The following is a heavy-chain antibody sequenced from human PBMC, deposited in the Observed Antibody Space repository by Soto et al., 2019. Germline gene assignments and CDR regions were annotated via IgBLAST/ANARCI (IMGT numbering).Heavy chain of an antibody. Sequence: SETLSLTCTVSGGSISSGDYYWSWIRQPPGKGLEWIGYIHYSGSTYSNPSLKSRVTISVDTSKNQFSLKLSSVTAADTAVYYCARGPSQSWFGESIHYYYYGMDVWGQGTTVTVSS. D-gene: IGHD3-10*01. CDR3: ARGPSQSWFGESIHYYYYGMDV. V-gene: IGHV4-30-4*01. CDR1: GGSISSGDYY. J-gene: IGHJ6*02. CDR2: IHYSGST.